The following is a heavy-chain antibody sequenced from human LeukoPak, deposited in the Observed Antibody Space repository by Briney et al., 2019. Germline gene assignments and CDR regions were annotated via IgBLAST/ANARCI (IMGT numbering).Heavy chain of an antibody. V-gene: IGHV1-18*01. CDR2: ISAYNGNT. CDR1: GYTFTSYG. CDR3: ARDRGAGQYYLDY. J-gene: IGHJ4*02. Sequence: GASVKVSCKASGYTFTSYGISWVRQAPGQGLEWMGWISAYNGNTNYAQKLQGRVTMTRDTSTSTVYMELRSLRSEDTAVYYCARDRGAGQYYLDYWGQGTLVTVSS. D-gene: IGHD4/OR15-4a*01.